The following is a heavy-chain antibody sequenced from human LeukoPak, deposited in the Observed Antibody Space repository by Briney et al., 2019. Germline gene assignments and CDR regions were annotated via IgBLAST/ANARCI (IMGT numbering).Heavy chain of an antibody. CDR3: ARLRGSGSR. V-gene: IGHV4-59*08. Sequence: SETLSLTCTLSGGSISTYYWSWIRQPPGKGLEWIGYIYHSGSTYYNPSLKSRVTISVDTSKNQFSLKLSSVTAADTAVYYCARLRGSGSRWGQGTLVTVSS. CDR2: IYHSGST. D-gene: IGHD3-10*01. J-gene: IGHJ4*02. CDR1: GGSISTYY.